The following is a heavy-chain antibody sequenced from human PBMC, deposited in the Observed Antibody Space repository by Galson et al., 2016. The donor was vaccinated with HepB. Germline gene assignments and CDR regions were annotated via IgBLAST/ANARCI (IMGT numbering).Heavy chain of an antibody. D-gene: IGHD6-13*01. J-gene: IGHJ1*01. CDR1: GYTFTRYY. V-gene: IGHV1-46*01. CDR3: ARASSRDSSSWYGAEYFQH. CDR2: INPNGGST. Sequence: SVKVSCKASGYTFTRYYMHWVRQAPGQGLEWMGIINPNGGSTSYSQKFQGRVTMTRDTSTSTVYMELSSLRSEDTAVYYCARASSRDSSSWYGAEYFQHWGQGTLSPSPQ.